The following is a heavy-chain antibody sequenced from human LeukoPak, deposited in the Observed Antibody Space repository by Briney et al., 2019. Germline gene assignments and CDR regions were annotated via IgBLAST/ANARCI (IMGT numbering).Heavy chain of an antibody. CDR3: ARDPTTITIFGVIHAFDI. CDR2: IYYSGST. D-gene: IGHD3-3*01. CDR1: GGSISSGGSY. Sequence: SETLSLTCTVSGGSISSGGSYWSWIRQHPGKGLEWIGYIYYSGSTYYNPSLKSRVTISVDTSKNQFSLKLSSVTAADTAVYYCARDPTTITIFGVIHAFDIWGQGTMVTVSS. J-gene: IGHJ3*02. V-gene: IGHV4-31*03.